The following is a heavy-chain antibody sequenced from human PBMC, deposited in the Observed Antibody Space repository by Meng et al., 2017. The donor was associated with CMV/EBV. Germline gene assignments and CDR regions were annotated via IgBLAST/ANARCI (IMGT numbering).Heavy chain of an antibody. V-gene: IGHV1-46*01. CDR1: GYTFTSYY. J-gene: IGHJ3*02. CDR3: ARTPQIAAAGGQYAFDI. CDR2: INPSGGST. Sequence: ASVKVSCKASGYTFTSYYMHWVRQAPGQGLEWMGIINPSGGSTSYAQKFQGRVTMTRDTSTSTVYMELSSLRSEDTAVYYCARTPQIAAAGGQYAFDIWGQGTMVTVSS. D-gene: IGHD6-13*01.